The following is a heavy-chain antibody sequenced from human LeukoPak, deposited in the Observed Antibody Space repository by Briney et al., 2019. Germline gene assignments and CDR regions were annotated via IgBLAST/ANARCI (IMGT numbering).Heavy chain of an antibody. J-gene: IGHJ4*02. Sequence: ASVKVSCKASEYTFSSYAINGVRQATGQGLEWMGWMNPNSGNTGYAQKFQGRVTMTRITSISTAYMELSSLRSEDTAVYYCARGRYCSGGSCYQPHKFDYWGQGTLVTVSS. CDR3: ARGRYCSGGSCYQPHKFDY. D-gene: IGHD2-15*01. CDR1: EYTFSSYA. V-gene: IGHV1-8*01. CDR2: MNPNSGNT.